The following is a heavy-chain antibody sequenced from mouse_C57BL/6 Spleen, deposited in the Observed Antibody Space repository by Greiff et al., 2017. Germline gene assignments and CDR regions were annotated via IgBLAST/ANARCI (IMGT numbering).Heavy chain of an antibody. Sequence: EVKLVESGGGLVKPGGSLKLSCAASGFTFSDYGMHWVRQAPEKGLEWVAYISSGSSTIYYADTVKGRFTISRDNAKNTLFLQMTSLRSEDTAMYDCARHSYDYDVAMGYWGKGTSVTAS. D-gene: IGHD2-4*01. CDR2: ISSGSSTI. V-gene: IGHV5-17*01. J-gene: IGHJ4*01. CDR3: ARHSYDYDVAMGY. CDR1: GFTFSDYG.